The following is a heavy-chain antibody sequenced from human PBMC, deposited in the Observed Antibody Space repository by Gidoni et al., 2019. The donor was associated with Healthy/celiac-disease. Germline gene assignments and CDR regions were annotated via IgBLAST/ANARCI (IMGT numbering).Heavy chain of an antibody. CDR2: ISGSCDST. CDR1: GFTFSSYA. CDR3: AKDSYDSSGYGWDY. D-gene: IGHD3-22*01. Sequence: EVQLLESGGGLVQPGGSLRLSWAASGFTFSSYAMSWVRQAPGKGLEWVSAISGSCDSTYYADSVKGRFTISRDNSKNTLYLQMNSLRAEDTAVYYCAKDSYDSSGYGWDYWGQGTLVTVSS. J-gene: IGHJ4*02. V-gene: IGHV3-23*01.